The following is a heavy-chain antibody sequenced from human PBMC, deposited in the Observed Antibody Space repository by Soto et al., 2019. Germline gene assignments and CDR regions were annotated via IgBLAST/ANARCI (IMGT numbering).Heavy chain of an antibody. Sequence: WASVKVSCKASGGTFSSYAISWVRQAPGQGLEWMGGIIPIFGTANYAQKFQGRVTITADESTSTAYMELSSLRSEDTAVYYCARGKPRDDCSSTCCGYYYYYYSMDVWGQGTTVTVSS. CDR2: IIPIFGTA. V-gene: IGHV1-69*13. CDR3: ARGKPRDDCSSTCCGYYYYYYSMDV. CDR1: GGTFSSYA. J-gene: IGHJ6*02. D-gene: IGHD2-2*01.